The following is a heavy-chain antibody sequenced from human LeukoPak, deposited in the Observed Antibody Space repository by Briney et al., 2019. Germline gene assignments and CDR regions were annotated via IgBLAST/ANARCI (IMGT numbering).Heavy chain of an antibody. CDR2: ISAYNGNT. CDR3: ARVEVGEEWLLYPNDAFDI. D-gene: IGHD3-3*01. V-gene: IGHV1-18*01. Sequence: VSVKVSCKASGYTFTSYGISWVRQAPGQGLEWMGWISAYNGNTNYAQKLQGRVTMTTDTSTSTAYMELRSLRSDDTAVYYCARVEVGEEWLLYPNDAFDIWGQGTMVTVSS. J-gene: IGHJ3*02. CDR1: GYTFTSYG.